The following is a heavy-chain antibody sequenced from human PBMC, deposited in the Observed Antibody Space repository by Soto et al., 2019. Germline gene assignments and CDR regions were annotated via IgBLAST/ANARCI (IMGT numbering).Heavy chain of an antibody. V-gene: IGHV3-30*18. D-gene: IGHD6-19*01. J-gene: IGHJ4*02. CDR3: AKDGSGWFDY. Sequence: QVQLVESGGGVVQPGRSLRLSCAASGFTFSSYGMHWVRQAPGKGLEWVAVISYDGSNKYYADSVKGRFTISGDNSKNTLYLQMNSLRAEDTAVYYCAKDGSGWFDYWGQGTLVTVSS. CDR1: GFTFSSYG. CDR2: ISYDGSNK.